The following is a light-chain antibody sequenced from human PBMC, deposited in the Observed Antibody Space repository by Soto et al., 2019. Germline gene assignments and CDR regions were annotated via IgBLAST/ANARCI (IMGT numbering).Light chain of an antibody. CDR2: DNN. CDR1: SSNIGTNWP. V-gene: IGLV1-40*01. CDR3: QSYDNSLSAWV. J-gene: IGLJ3*02. Sequence: QSVLTQPPSVSGAPGQRVTFSCTGSSSNIGTNWPVHWYQQFPGIAPKLLIYDNNNRPSGVPDRFSGSKSGTSASLAITGLQAEDEADYYCQSYDNSLSAWVFGGGTKVTVL.